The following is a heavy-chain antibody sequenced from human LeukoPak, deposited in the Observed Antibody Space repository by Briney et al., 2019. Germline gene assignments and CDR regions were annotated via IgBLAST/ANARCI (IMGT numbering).Heavy chain of an antibody. CDR1: GITFSSYA. CDR2: ISYDGSNK. D-gene: IGHD2-21*01. Sequence: GGSLRLSCAASGITFSSYAMHWVRQAPGKGLEWVAVISYDGSNKYYADSVKGRFTISRDNSKNTLYLQMNSLRAEDTAVYYCVRDHLWAFDYWGQGTLVTVSS. V-gene: IGHV3-30*04. J-gene: IGHJ4*02. CDR3: VRDHLWAFDY.